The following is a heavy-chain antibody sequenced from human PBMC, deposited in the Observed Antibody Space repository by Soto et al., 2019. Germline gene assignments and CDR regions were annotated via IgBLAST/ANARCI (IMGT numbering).Heavy chain of an antibody. CDR3: ARDRRYYYDSSGYSDAFDI. D-gene: IGHD3-22*01. CDR2: IIPIFGTA. V-gene: IGHV1-69*06. Sequence: QVQLVQSGAEVKKPGSSVKVSCKASGGTFSSYAISWMRQAPGQGLEWMGGIIPIFGTANYAQKFQGRVTITADKSTSTAYMELSSLRSEDTAVYYCARDRRYYYDSSGYSDAFDIWGQGTMVTVSS. J-gene: IGHJ3*02. CDR1: GGTFSSYA.